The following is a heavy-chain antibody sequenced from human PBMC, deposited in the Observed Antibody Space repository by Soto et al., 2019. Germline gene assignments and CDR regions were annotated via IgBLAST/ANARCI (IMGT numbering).Heavy chain of an antibody. CDR1: GFTFSSYW. D-gene: IGHD4-4*01. J-gene: IGHJ6*02. CDR3: AAGGMTTVTRGYYHGLDV. CDR2: INDDGSRE. Sequence: QAGGSLRLSCAASGFTFSSYWMHWVRQVPGKGLVWVSRINDDGSRESYADSVKGRFTISRDNAKNTLYLQMNSLRSEDTAVYYCAAGGMTTVTRGYYHGLDVWGQGTTVTVSS. V-gene: IGHV3-74*01.